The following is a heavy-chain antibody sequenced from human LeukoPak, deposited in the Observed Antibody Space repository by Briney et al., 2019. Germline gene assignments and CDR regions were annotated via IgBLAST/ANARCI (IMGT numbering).Heavy chain of an antibody. CDR2: ISYDGSNK. J-gene: IGHJ4*02. D-gene: IGHD2-15*01. V-gene: IGHV3-30-3*01. CDR3: ARDLSAGYCSGGSCYAPYY. Sequence: PGRSLRLSCAASGFTFSSYAMPWVRQAPGKGLEWVAVISYDGSNKYYADSVKGRFTISRDNSKNTLYLQMNSLRAEDTAVYYCARDLSAGYCSGGSCYAPYYWGQGTLVTVSS. CDR1: GFTFSSYA.